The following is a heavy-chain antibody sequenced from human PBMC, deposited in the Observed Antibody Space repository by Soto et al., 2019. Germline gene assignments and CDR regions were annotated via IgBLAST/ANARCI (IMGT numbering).Heavy chain of an antibody. J-gene: IGHJ3*02. CDR2: IWFDGSDK. CDR3: ARLYCSSPSCYSVGAFEI. D-gene: IGHD2-2*01. CDR1: GFTFSNYG. Sequence: GGSLRLSCAASGFTFSNYGMHWVRQAPGKGLEWVALIWFDGSDKYYADSVKGRFTMSRDNSKNTVYLQMNSLRAEDTAMYYCARLYCSSPSCYSVGAFEIRGQGTMVTVS. V-gene: IGHV3-33*01.